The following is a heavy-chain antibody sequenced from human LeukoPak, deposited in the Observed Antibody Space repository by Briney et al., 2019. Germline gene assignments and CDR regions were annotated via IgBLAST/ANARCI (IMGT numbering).Heavy chain of an antibody. V-gene: IGHV3-74*01. CDR1: GFTFSSYW. Sequence: GGSLRLSCAASGFTFSSYWMHWARQAPGKGPVWVSRIRSDGGSTSYADSVKGRSTISRDSAKNTLYLQMNSLRAEDTAVYYYVRDQSTITTATYALDVWGQGTTVTVSS. CDR3: VRDQSTITTATYALDV. D-gene: IGHD1-1*01. CDR2: IRSDGGST. J-gene: IGHJ6*02.